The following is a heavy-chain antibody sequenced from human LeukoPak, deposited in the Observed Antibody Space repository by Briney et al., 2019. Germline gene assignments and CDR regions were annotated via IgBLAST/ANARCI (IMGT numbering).Heavy chain of an antibody. CDR2: IRAYNGKT. J-gene: IGHJ4*02. CDR3: ARDVIMLCEILAGYYNPFDF. Sequence: ASVKGSCKVSVYTTTIHGISWVRHAPGQGHDWIGWIRAYNGKTKYEQKLHGRVTMTTETSTRSASPERRRARSDATTVYYCARDVIMLCEILAGYYNPFDFWGQGTLVTVSS. CDR1: VYTTTIHG. V-gene: IGHV1-18*01. D-gene: IGHD3-9*01.